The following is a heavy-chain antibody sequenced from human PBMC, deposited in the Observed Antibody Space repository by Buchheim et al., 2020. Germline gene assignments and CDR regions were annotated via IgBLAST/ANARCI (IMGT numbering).Heavy chain of an antibody. CDR3: ARKAAIGDWFDP. D-gene: IGHD2-15*01. V-gene: IGHV3-72*01. CDR1: GFTFSDYY. J-gene: IGHJ5*02. Sequence: EVQLVESGGGLVQPGGSLRLSCAASGFTFSDYYMDWVRQAPGKGLEWVGRTRNRANSYTASYAASVKGRFTFSRDDSKHSLHLQMDSLKTEDTAVYYCARKAAIGDWFDPWGQGTL. CDR2: TRNRANSYTA.